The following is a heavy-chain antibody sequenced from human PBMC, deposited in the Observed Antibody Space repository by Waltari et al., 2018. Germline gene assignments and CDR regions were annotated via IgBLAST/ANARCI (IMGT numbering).Heavy chain of an antibody. CDR1: GGSINSYY. Sequence: QVQLQESGPGLVKPSETLSLTCRVSGGSINSYYWSWIRQTAGRGLEGLGSLHTRGHTNSNPALESRVTMSVDTSTNQFSLNLTSVTAANTAVYYCARDLWGYSYPSGSFDIWSPGTMVTVSS. CDR3: ARDLWGYSYPSGSFDI. D-gene: IGHD5-18*01. J-gene: IGHJ3*02. CDR2: LHTRGHT. V-gene: IGHV4-4*07.